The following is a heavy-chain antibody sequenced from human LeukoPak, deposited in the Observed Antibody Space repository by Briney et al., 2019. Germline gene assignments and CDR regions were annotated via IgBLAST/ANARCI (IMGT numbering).Heavy chain of an antibody. CDR1: GYTFSSYS. CDR2: ISSSSSYI. V-gene: IGHV3-21*01. Sequence: GGSLRLSCAASGYTFSSYSMNWVRQAPGKGLEWVSSISSSSSYIYYADSVKGRFTISRDNAKNSLYLQMNSLRAGDTAVYYCARAFGGSSGYFYGGDFDYWGQGTLVTVSS. D-gene: IGHD3-22*01. J-gene: IGHJ4*02. CDR3: ARAFGGSSGYFYGGDFDY.